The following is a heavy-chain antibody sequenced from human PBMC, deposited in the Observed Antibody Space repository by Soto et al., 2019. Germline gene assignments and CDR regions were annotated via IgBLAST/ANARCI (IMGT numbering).Heavy chain of an antibody. CDR1: GGTFSSYA. CDR2: TIPIFGTA. Sequence: GXSVKVSCKASGGTFSSYAISWVRQAPVQGLEWMGGTIPIFGTANYAQKFQGRVTITADESTSTAYMELSSLRSEDTAVYYCARLLYYYDSSAQPRAFDIWGQGTMVTVSS. CDR3: ARLLYYYDSSAQPRAFDI. D-gene: IGHD3-22*01. J-gene: IGHJ3*02. V-gene: IGHV1-69*01.